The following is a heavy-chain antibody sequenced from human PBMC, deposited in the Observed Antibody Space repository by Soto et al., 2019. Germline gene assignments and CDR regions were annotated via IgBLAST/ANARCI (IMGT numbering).Heavy chain of an antibody. J-gene: IGHJ6*02. CDR1: GFTFSSYG. Sequence: GGSLRLSCAASGFTFSSYGMHWVRQAPGKGLEWVAVIWYDGSNKYYADSVKGRFTISRDNSKNTLYLQMNSLRAEDTAVYYCARDPELRTTYYYYGMDVWGQGTTVTVSS. CDR3: ARDPELRTTYYYYGMDV. CDR2: IWYDGSNK. D-gene: IGHD1-7*01. V-gene: IGHV3-33*01.